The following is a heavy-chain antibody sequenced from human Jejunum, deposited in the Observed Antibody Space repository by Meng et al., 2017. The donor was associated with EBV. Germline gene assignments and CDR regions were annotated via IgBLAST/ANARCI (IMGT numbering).Heavy chain of an antibody. J-gene: IGHJ5*02. CDR2: LYYAGKA. V-gene: IGHV4-61*01. Sequence: QVQLQESGPGLVKPSETLSLTCSVSGDSVTGYNYWTWIRQPPGKGLEWIGNLYYAGKAIYKPSLQSRVTIPVDTSKNQISLKVTSVTAADTAIYYCARGRGYDYGDSWGQGTLVTVSS. CDR1: GDSVTGYNY. D-gene: IGHD5-12*01. CDR3: ARGRGYDYGDS.